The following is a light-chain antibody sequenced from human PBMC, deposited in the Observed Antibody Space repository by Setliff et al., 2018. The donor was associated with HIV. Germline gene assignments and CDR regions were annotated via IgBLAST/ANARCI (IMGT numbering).Light chain of an antibody. CDR2: DVY. CDR1: SSDIGAYNF. Sequence: QSVLTQPASVSGSPGQSITFSCTGASSDIGAYNFVSWYQQYPGKAPKLMIYDVYKRPSGVSDRFSGSKSGNTASLTSSGLQAEDEADYYCTSYTSSATYVFGTGTKVTVL. J-gene: IGLJ1*01. V-gene: IGLV2-14*03. CDR3: TSYTSSATYV.